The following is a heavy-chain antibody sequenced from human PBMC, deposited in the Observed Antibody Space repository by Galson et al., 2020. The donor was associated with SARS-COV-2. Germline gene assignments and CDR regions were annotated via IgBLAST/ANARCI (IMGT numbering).Heavy chain of an antibody. J-gene: IGHJ2*01. CDR1: GFRFSDSA. CDR3: TRLGAADYGGWYFDL. CDR2: IKTKRNAYAA. V-gene: IGHV3-73*01. D-gene: IGHD4-17*01. Sequence: QAGGSLRLSCAGSGFRFSDSAIHWVRQAPGKGLEWVGRIKTKRNAYAAVYAASVEGRFTISRDDSKSTAFLQMNSLKTDDTAVYYCTRLGAADYGGWYFDLWGRGTLVTVSS.